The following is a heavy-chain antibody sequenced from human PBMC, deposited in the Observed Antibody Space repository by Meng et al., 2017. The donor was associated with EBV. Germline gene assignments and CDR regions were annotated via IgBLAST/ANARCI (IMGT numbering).Heavy chain of an antibody. CDR3: VRGPPVGVPGPGDY. J-gene: IGHJ4*02. D-gene: IGHD2-21*01. V-gene: IGHV1-3*01. CDR2: INVGVGYT. Sequence: QVQFAQAGAEVKNPGASVEVSCKASGYAFTSYILHWVRQAPGQRLEWMGWINVGVGYTKYSQKFQGRVTISSDTSATTGYMELSSLRSEDTAVYYCVRGPPVGVPGPGDYWGQGTLVTVSS. CDR1: GYAFTSYI.